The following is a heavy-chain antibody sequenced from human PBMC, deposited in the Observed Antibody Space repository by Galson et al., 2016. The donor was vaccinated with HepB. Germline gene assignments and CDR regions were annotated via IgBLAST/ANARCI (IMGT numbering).Heavy chain of an antibody. CDR1: GFTLSTYG. V-gene: IGHV3-30*03. D-gene: IGHD3-9*01. J-gene: IGHJ3*02. CDR3: ARALRYFDWSLTRKANAFDI. CDR2: ISYDGSYK. Sequence: SLRLSCAASGFTLSTYGMHWVRQAPGKGLDWVAVISYDGSYKYYADSVKGRFTISRDNAKNSLYLQMNSLRAEDTAVYYCARALRYFDWSLTRKANAFDIWGQGTMVTVSS.